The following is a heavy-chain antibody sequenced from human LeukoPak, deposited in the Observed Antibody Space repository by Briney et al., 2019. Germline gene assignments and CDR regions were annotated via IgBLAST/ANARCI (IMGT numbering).Heavy chain of an antibody. V-gene: IGHV3-48*03. CDR2: ISSSGSTI. CDR3: ARGAVGSNSFDP. Sequence: GGSLRLSCAASGFTFSSYEMNWVRQAPGKGLEWVSYISSSGSTIYYADSVKGRLTISRDNAKNSLYLQMNSLRAEDTAVYYCARGAVGSNSFDPWGQGTLVTVSS. D-gene: IGHD6-19*01. J-gene: IGHJ5*02. CDR1: GFTFSSYE.